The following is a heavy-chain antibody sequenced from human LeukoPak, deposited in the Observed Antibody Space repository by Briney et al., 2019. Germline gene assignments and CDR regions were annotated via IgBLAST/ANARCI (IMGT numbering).Heavy chain of an antibody. CDR1: GDSISDFY. J-gene: IGHJ5*02. Sequence: PSESLSLTCTVSGDSISDFYWSWIRQSHEKRLECIGEVYYSWSTHYNPSLKSRVTISVDTSKNQFSLSLRSVTAADTAVYYCARELGGNGGWFDPWGQGTVVTVSA. CDR2: VYYSWST. V-gene: IGHV4-59*01. D-gene: IGHD4-23*01. CDR3: ARELGGNGGWFDP.